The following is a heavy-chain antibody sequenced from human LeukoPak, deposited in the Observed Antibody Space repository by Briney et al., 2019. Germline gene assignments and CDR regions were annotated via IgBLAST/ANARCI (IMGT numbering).Heavy chain of an antibody. V-gene: IGHV4-34*01. CDR2: INHSRST. CDR1: GGSFSGYY. CDR3: ARSQLVSFDY. J-gene: IGHJ4*02. D-gene: IGHD6-6*01. Sequence: SETLSLTCAVYGGSFSGYYWSWIRQPPGKGLEWIGEINHSRSTNYNPSLKSRVTISVDTSKNQFSLKLSSVTAADTAVYYCARSQLVSFDYWGQGTLATVSS.